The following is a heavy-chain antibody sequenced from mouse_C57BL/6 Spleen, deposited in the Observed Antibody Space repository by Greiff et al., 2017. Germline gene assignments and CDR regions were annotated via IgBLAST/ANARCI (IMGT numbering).Heavy chain of an antibody. CDR1: GFTFSSYA. J-gene: IGHJ3*01. V-gene: IGHV5-4*03. CDR2: ISDGGSYT. CDR3: ASYDYDGGFAY. Sequence: EVKLVESGGGLVKPGGSLKLSCAASGFTFSSYAMSWVRQTPEKRLEWVATISDGGSYTYYPDNVKGRFTISRDNAKNNLYLQMSHLKSEDTAMYYCASYDYDGGFAYWGQGALVTVSA. D-gene: IGHD2-4*01.